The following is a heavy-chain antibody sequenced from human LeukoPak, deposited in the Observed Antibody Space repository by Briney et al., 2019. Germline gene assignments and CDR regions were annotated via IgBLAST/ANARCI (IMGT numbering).Heavy chain of an antibody. Sequence: SQTLSLTCGISGDSFPSNSAAWYSIRQSTARGLGWLGRIYYMSKWYNDYAVSVKSRITITPDTSKNQFSLQLNSVTPEDTAVYYCARERIIGPWSFDIWGQGTMVTASS. CDR2: IYYMSKWYN. D-gene: IGHD3-10*01. CDR3: ARERIIGPWSFDI. CDR1: GDSFPSNSAA. J-gene: IGHJ3*02. V-gene: IGHV6-1*01.